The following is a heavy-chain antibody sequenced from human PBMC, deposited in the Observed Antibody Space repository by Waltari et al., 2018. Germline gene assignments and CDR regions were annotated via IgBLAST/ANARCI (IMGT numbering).Heavy chain of an antibody. CDR1: GYSISSGYY. D-gene: IGHD1-26*01. CDR3: ARAHSGSYSYVNWFDP. J-gene: IGHJ5*02. V-gene: IGHV4-38-2*01. CDR2: IYHSGST. Sequence: QVQLQESGPGLVKPSETLSLTCAVSGYSISSGYYWGWIRQPPEKGLEWIGSIYHSGSTYYNPSRKSRVTRSIDTSKNQFSLRLSSVTAADTAVYYCARAHSGSYSYVNWFDPWGQGTLVTVSS.